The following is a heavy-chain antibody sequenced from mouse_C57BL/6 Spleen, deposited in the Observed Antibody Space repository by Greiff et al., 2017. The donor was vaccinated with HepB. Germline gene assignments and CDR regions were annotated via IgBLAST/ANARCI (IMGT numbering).Heavy chain of an antibody. CDR1: GFTFSDYG. CDR2: ISSGSSTI. CDR3: ARAGYDGSSPSWFAY. J-gene: IGHJ3*01. Sequence: VQLVESGGGLVKPGGSLKLSCAASGFTFSDYGMHWVRQAPEKGLEWDAYISSGSSTIYYADTVKGRFTISRDNAKNTLFLQMTSLRSEDTAMYYCARAGYDGSSPSWFAYWGQGTLVTVSA. V-gene: IGHV5-17*01. D-gene: IGHD1-1*01.